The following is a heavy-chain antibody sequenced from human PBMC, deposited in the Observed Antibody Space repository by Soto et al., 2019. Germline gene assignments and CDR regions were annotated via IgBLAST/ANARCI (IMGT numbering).Heavy chain of an antibody. V-gene: IGHV3-23*01. Sequence: PGGSLRLSCAASGFIFRDYAMYWVRQAPGKGLEWVSVISGSDGTTFYADSVRGRVTSSRDNSRNMVYLQMIRLRAEDTAVYYCAKVIGGSESYWGGSHYYYALDVWGQGTTVTVSS. CDR2: ISGSDGTT. D-gene: IGHD3-10*01. CDR1: GFIFRDYA. J-gene: IGHJ6*02. CDR3: AKVIGGSESYWGGSHYYYALDV.